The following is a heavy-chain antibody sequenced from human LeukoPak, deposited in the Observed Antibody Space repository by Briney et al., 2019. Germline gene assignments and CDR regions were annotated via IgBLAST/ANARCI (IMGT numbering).Heavy chain of an antibody. Sequence: PSETLSLTCTVSGGSISSYYWSWIRQTPGKGLEWIGYIYYSGSTNYNPSLNSRVTISVDTSKNQFSLKLSSVTAEDTAVYYCARHEGATDYWGQGTLVTVSS. J-gene: IGHJ4*02. CDR3: ARHEGATDY. CDR1: GGSISSYY. CDR2: IYYSGST. V-gene: IGHV4-59*08. D-gene: IGHD1-26*01.